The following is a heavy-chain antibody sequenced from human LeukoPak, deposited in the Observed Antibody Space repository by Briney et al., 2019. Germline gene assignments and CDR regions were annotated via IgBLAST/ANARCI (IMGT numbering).Heavy chain of an antibody. CDR2: IDWAYDK. J-gene: IGHJ6*03. CDR1: GFSLSTSGMC. V-gene: IGHV2-70*01. D-gene: IGHD1-1*01. CDR3: ARIVSAGTTPYYYYYMDV. Sequence: SGPALVKPTQTLTLTCTFSGFSLSTSGMCVSWIRQPPGKALEWLAPIDWAYDKYYITSLKTRLTISKDTSKNQVVLTMTNMDPVDTATYYCARIVSAGTTPYYYYYMDVWGKGTTVTVSS.